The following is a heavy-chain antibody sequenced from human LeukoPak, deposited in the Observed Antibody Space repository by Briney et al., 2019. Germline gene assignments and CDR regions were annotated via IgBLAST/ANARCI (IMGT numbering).Heavy chain of an antibody. Sequence: SVKVSCKASGFTFTSSAVQWVRQARGQRLEWIGWIDVCSGNTNNAQKFQERVTITRDMSTSTVYMELSSLRSEDTAVYYCAAEGRPTVVTFRKGVVDLWGQGTMVTVSS. V-gene: IGHV1-58*01. CDR1: GFTFTSSA. CDR3: AAEGRPTVVTFRKGVVDL. J-gene: IGHJ3*01. CDR2: IDVCSGNT. D-gene: IGHD4-23*01.